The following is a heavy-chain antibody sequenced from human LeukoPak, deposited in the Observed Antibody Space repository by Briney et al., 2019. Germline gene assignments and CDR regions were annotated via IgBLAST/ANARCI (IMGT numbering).Heavy chain of an antibody. CDR2: IYYSGST. CDR3: ARYHTSDDAFDI. V-gene: IGHV4-59*01. J-gene: IGHJ3*02. Sequence: PSETLSLTCTVSGGSINSYYWTWIRQPPGKGLEWIGYIYYSGSTNYNPSLKSRVTISVDTSKNQFSLKLSSVTAADTAVYYCARYHTSDDAFDIWGQGTIVTVSS. CDR1: GGSINSYY.